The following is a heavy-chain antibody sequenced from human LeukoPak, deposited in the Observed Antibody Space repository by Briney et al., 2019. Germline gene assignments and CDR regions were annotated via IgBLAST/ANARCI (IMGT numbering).Heavy chain of an antibody. D-gene: IGHD3-10*01. J-gene: IGHJ6*03. V-gene: IGHV4-61*02. CDR1: GGSISSGSYY. CDR2: IYTSGST. Sequence: SQTLSLTCTVSGGSISSGSYYWSWIRQPAGKGLEWIGRIYTSGSTNYNPSLKSRVTISVDTSKNQFSLKLSSVTAADTAVYYCARESVVRGRDYYYYKDVWGKGTTVTVSS. CDR3: ARESVVRGRDYYYYKDV.